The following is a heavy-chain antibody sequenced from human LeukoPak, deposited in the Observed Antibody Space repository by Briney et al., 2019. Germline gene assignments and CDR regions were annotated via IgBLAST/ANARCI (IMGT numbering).Heavy chain of an antibody. CDR3: ARAASDFWSGYYYYFMDV. CDR1: GGSVSSGSYY. V-gene: IGHV4-61*01. CDR2: IYYSGST. D-gene: IGHD3-3*01. Sequence: SETLSLTCTVSGGSVSSGSYYWSWIRQPPGKGLEWIGYIYYSGSTNYNPSLKSRVTISVDTSKNQFSLKLSSVTAADTAVYYCARAASDFWSGYYYYFMDVWGKGTTVTVSS. J-gene: IGHJ6*03.